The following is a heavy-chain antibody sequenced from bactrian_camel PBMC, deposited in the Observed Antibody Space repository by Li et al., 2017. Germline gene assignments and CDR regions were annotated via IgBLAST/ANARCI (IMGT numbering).Heavy chain of an antibody. V-gene: IGHV3S54*01. D-gene: IGHD8*01. CDR2: ISADGRST. J-gene: IGHJ6*01. CDR1: VYNRC. CDR3: AAGRVGNWACSRTPAPAEFDR. Sequence: HVQLVESGGGSVQAGGTLRLSCAPSVYNRCMGWFRLAPGKEREGVASISADGRSTYYPDSVKGRFTISRDNVRRTLNLQMNSLKPEDTAMYYCAAGRVGNWACSRTPAPAEFDRWGQGTQVTVS.